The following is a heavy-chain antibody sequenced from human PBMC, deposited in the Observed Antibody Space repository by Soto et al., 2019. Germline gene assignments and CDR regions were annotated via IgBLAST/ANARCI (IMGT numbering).Heavy chain of an antibody. J-gene: IGHJ3*02. CDR1: GFTFSSYS. CDR2: ISSSSSYI. V-gene: IGHV3-21*01. CDR3: ARDTNYYDSSGYYGGGAFDI. Sequence: PGGSLILSCAASGFTFSSYSRNWVRQAPGKGLEWVSSISSSSSYIYYADSVKGRFTISRDNAKNSLYLQMNSLRAEDTAVYYCARDTNYYDSSGYYGGGAFDIWGQGTMVTVSS. D-gene: IGHD3-22*01.